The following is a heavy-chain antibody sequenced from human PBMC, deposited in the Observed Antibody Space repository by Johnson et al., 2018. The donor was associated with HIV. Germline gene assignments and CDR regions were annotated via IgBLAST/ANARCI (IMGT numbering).Heavy chain of an antibody. CDR3: AREGGGGLDDAFDI. CDR1: GFIFDDYG. J-gene: IGHJ3*02. D-gene: IGHD3-16*01. CDR2: ISWNGGDT. Sequence: MQLVESGGGVVQPGRSLRLACVASGFIFDDYGLTWVRQAPGKGLEWVSGISWNGGDTGYADSVRGRFTVSRDNAKNSLYLQMNSLRAEDTALYYCAREGGGGLDDAFDIWGQGTMVTVSS. V-gene: IGHV3-20*04.